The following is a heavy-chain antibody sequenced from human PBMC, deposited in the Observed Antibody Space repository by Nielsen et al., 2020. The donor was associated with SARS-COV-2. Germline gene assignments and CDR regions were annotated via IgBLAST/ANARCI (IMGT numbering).Heavy chain of an antibody. V-gene: IGHV5-51*01. CDR2: IYPGDSDT. Sequence: GESLKISCKGSGSSFTSYWIGWVRQMPGKGLEWMGIIYPGDSDTRYSPSFQGQVTISADKSISTAYLQWSSLKASDTAMYYCARQRYCSSTSCYLDYWGQGTLVTVSS. CDR3: ARQRYCSSTSCYLDY. CDR1: GSSFTSYW. D-gene: IGHD2-2*01. J-gene: IGHJ4*02.